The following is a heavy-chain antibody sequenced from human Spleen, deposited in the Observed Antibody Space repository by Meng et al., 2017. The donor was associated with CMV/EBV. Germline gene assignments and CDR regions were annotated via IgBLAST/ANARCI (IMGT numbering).Heavy chain of an antibody. Sequence: VSGGSISSGGYCWSWIRQHPGKSLEWVGYIYYSGSTYYNPSLKRRVTISVDTSKNQFSLKLSSVTAADTAFYYCALGGGPLLPFDPWGQGTLVTVSS. D-gene: IGHD2-15*01. CDR3: ALGGGPLLPFDP. V-gene: IGHV4-31*02. CDR1: GGSISSGGYC. J-gene: IGHJ5*02. CDR2: IYYSGST.